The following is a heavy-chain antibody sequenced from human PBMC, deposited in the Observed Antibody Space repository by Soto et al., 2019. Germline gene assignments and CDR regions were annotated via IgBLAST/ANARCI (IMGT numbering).Heavy chain of an antibody. CDR1: GYTFTSYG. V-gene: IGHV1-18*04. Sequence: QVQLVQYGAEVKNPGASVKVSCTASGYTFTSYGISWVRQAPGQGLEWMGWISAYNGNTNYAQKLQGRVTMTTDTYTSTAYMELRSLRSDDTAVEYCARHSGIAYGGAYYYGMDVWAQCTTFTVSS. CDR3: ARHSGIAYGGAYYYGMDV. CDR2: ISAYNGNT. J-gene: IGHJ6*02. D-gene: IGHD4-17*01.